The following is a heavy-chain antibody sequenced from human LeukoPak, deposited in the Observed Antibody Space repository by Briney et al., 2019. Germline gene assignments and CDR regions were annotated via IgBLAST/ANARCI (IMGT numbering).Heavy chain of an antibody. V-gene: IGHV1-69*04. CDR1: GGTFSSYA. D-gene: IGHD3/OR15-3a*01. CDR3: ASPWTSENAFDI. Sequence: AASVKVSCKASGGTFSSYAISWVRQAPGQGLEWMGRIIPIFGIANYAQKFQGRVTITADKSTSTAYMELSNLRSEDTAVYYCASPWTSENAFDIWGQGTMVTVSS. CDR2: IIPIFGIA. J-gene: IGHJ3*02.